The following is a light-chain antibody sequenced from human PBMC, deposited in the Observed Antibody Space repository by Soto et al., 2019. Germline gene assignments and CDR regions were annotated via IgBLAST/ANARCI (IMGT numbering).Light chain of an antibody. CDR1: QGINNY. CDR2: AAS. Sequence: DIQLTQSPSSLSASVGDRVTITCRASQGINNYLGWYQQKPGKAPKLLISAASTLLSGVPLRFSGSGSGTDFTLTISSLQPEDFATYYCQQLDSYPLTFGGGTKVEIK. V-gene: IGKV1-9*01. J-gene: IGKJ4*01. CDR3: QQLDSYPLT.